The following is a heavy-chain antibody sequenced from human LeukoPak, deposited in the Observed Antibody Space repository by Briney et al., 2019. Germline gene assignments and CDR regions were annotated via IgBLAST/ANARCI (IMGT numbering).Heavy chain of an antibody. D-gene: IGHD3-22*01. CDR3: AKDPSGVYDSSGYYYGRWAFDI. V-gene: IGHV3-30*18. Sequence: PGGSLRLSCAAPGFTFSSYGMHWVRLAPGKGLKWVAVISYDGGNKYYADSVKGRFTISRDNSKNTLYLQMNSLRAEDTAVYYCAKDPSGVYDSSGYYYGRWAFDIWGQATMVTVSS. CDR1: GFTFSSYG. J-gene: IGHJ3*02. CDR2: ISYDGGNK.